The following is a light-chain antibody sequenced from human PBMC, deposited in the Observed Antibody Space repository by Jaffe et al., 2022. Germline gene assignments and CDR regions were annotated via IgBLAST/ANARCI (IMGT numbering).Light chain of an antibody. V-gene: IGLV2-11*01. J-gene: IGLJ2*01. CDR2: DVS. CDR1: SSDVGGYKY. Sequence: QSALTQPRSVSGSPGQSVTISCTGTSSDVGGYKYVSWYQQHPGKAPKLMIYDVSKRPSGVPDRFSGSKSGNTASLTISGLQAEDEADYYCCSYAGSNILVFGGGTKLTVL. CDR3: CSYAGSNILV.